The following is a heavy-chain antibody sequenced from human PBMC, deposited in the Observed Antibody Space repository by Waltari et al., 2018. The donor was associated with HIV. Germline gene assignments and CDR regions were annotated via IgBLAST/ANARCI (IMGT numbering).Heavy chain of an antibody. CDR2: IKQDGSEK. V-gene: IGHV3-7*01. CDR1: GFTFSSYW. Sequence: EVQLVESGGGLVQPGGSLRLSCAASGFTFSSYWMSWVRQAPGKGLEWVANIKQDGSEKYYVDSVKGRFTISRDNAKNSLYLQMNSLRAEDTAVYYCARRGPVATIAGVYYYYYYGMDVWGQGTTVTVSS. CDR3: ARRGPVATIAGVYYYYYYGMDV. J-gene: IGHJ6*02. D-gene: IGHD5-12*01.